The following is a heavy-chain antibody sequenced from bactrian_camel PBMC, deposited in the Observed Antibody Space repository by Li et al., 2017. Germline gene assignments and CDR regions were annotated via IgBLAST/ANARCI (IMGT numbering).Heavy chain of an antibody. CDR1: GLTYSNNF. Sequence: HVQLVESGGGSVQAGGSLRLSCAASGLTYSNNFMAWFRQTPGKEREGVAAITTDSRSQAYADSVKGRFTISQDNAKDTVFLQMNSLKPEDTATYYCAAAHGPGVVIREDGCAVDFESCGQGTQVTVS. CDR2: ITTDSRS. CDR3: AAAHGPGVVIREDGCAVDFES. D-gene: IGHD1*01. J-gene: IGHJ6*01. V-gene: IGHV3S53*01.